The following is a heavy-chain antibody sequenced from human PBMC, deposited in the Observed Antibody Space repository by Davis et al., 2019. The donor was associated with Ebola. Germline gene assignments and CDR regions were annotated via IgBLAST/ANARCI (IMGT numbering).Heavy chain of an antibody. V-gene: IGHV5-51*01. CDR1: GYTFTNYW. D-gene: IGHD5-12*01. J-gene: IGHJ2*01. CDR3: ARRVATSFWYFDL. Sequence: GESLKISCKGSGYTFTNYWIGWVRQMPGKGLEWMGIIYPGDSDTRYSPSFQGQVTISADKSISTAYLQWSSLKASDTAMYYCARRVATSFWYFDLWGRGTLVTVSS. CDR2: IYPGDSDT.